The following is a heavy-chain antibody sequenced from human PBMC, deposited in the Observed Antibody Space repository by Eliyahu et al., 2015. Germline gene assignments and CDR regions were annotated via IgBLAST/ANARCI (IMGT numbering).Heavy chain of an antibody. CDR3: ARGHLYDYVDY. D-gene: IGHD2-2*02. Sequence: QVQLQESGPGLVKPSEXLSLTCTVSXGSISSXXWSWXRQPPGKGLXXIGYXYYSXXTNYNPSLKSRVTISVDTSKNQFSLKLSSVTAADTAVYYCARGHLYDYVDYWGQGTLVTVSS. CDR2: XYYSXXT. V-gene: IGHV4-59*01. CDR1: XGSISSXX. J-gene: IGHJ4*02.